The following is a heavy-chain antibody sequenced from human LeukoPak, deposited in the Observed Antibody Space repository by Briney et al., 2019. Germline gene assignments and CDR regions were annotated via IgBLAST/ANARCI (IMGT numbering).Heavy chain of an antibody. V-gene: IGHV3-23*01. CDR1: GFTFSSYG. CDR3: AKPLMRDRWFGES. Sequence: GGSLRLSCAASGFTFSSYGMSWVRQAPGKGLEWVSTISGSGGSTYYADSVKGRFPISRDTSRNTLYLQMNSLRAEDTAVYYCAKPLMRDRWFGESWGQGTLVTVSS. D-gene: IGHD3-10*01. CDR2: ISGSGGST. J-gene: IGHJ5*02.